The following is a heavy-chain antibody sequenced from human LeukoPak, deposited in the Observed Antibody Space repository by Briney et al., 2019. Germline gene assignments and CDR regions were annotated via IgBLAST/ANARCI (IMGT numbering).Heavy chain of an antibody. J-gene: IGHJ4*02. CDR2: ISHGGST. Sequence: PSETLSLTCAVSGDSISTRNWWNWVRQPPGKGLDWIGEISHGGSTKYNPSLKNRVTISKDNSKNEFSLKLNSVTAADTAVYFCARNAGWWSLDYWGQGALVTVST. CDR3: ARNAGWWSLDY. D-gene: IGHD2-8*02. CDR1: GDSISTRNW. V-gene: IGHV4-4*02.